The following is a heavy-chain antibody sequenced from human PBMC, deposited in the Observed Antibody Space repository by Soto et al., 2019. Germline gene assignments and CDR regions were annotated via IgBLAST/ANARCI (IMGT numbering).Heavy chain of an antibody. V-gene: IGHV4-59*01. CDR3: ARHGVDTAMVTANYYYYGMDV. J-gene: IGHJ6*02. CDR2: IYYSGST. D-gene: IGHD5-18*01. CDR1: GGSISRYY. Sequence: SETLSLTCTVSGGSISRYYWSWIRQPPGKGLEWIGYIYYSGSTNYNPSLKSRVTISVDTSKNQFSLKLSSVTAADTAVYYCARHGVDTAMVTANYYYYGMDVWGQGTTVTVSS.